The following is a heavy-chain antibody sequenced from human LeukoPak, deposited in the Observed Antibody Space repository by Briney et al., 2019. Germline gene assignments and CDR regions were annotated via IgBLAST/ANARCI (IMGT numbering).Heavy chain of an antibody. J-gene: IGHJ4*02. D-gene: IGHD3-9*01. CDR2: INHSGST. CDR3: ATLRYFDWLPETTR. V-gene: IGHV4-34*01. Sequence: SETLSLTCTVSGGSISSYYWGWIRQPPGKGLEWIGEINHSGSTNYNPSLKSRVTISVDTSKNQFSLKLSSVTAADTAVYYCATLRYFDWLPETTRWGQGTLVTVSS. CDR1: GGSISSYY.